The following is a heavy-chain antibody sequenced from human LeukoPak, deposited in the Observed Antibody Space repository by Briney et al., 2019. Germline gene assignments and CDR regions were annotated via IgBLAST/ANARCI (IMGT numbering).Heavy chain of an antibody. CDR3: AKPAPTTVTTWGWFDH. CDR1: GFTFSSYA. CDR2: ISGSGGST. Sequence: PGGALRLSCAASGFTFSSYAMSWVRQAPGKGLEWVSAISGSGGSTYYADSVKGRFTISRDNSKNTLYLQMNSLRAEDTAVYYCAKPAPTTVTTWGWFDHWGQGTLVTVSS. D-gene: IGHD4-17*01. J-gene: IGHJ5*02. V-gene: IGHV3-23*01.